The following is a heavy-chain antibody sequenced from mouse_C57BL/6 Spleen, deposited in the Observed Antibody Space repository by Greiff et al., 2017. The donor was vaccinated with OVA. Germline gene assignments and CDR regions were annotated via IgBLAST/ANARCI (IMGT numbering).Heavy chain of an antibody. CDR3: ARGDGNYGWYFDV. CDR1: GFSLTSYG. D-gene: IGHD2-1*01. V-gene: IGHV2-2*01. CDR2: IWSGGST. Sequence: VKLMESGPGLVQPSQSLSITCTVSGFSLTSYGVHWVRQSPGKGLEWLGVIWSGGSTDYNAAFISRLSISKDNSKSQVFFKMNSLQADDTAIYYCARGDGNYGWYFDVWGTGTTVTVSS. J-gene: IGHJ1*03.